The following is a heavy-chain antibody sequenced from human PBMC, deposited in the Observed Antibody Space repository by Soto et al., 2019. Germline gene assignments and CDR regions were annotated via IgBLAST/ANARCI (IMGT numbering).Heavy chain of an antibody. Sequence: GGSLRLSCAASGFTFSSYAMHWVRQAPGKGLEWVAVISYDGSNKYYADSVKGRFTISRDNSKNTLYLQMNSLRAEDTAVYYCARDRGDGYNYRGFDYWGQGTLVTVSS. CDR1: GFTFSSYA. J-gene: IGHJ4*02. CDR3: ARDRGDGYNYRGFDY. D-gene: IGHD5-12*01. CDR2: ISYDGSNK. V-gene: IGHV3-30-3*01.